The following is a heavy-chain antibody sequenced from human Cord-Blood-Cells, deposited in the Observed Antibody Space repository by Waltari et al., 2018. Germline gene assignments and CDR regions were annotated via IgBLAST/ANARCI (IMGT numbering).Heavy chain of an antibody. CDR3: ARDWSERELGYFDY. V-gene: IGHV3-30-3*01. Sequence: QVQLVESGGGVVQPGRSLRLSCAASGFTFSSYAMHWVRQAPGKGLEWVAVISYDGSNKYYADSVKGRFTISRDNSKNTLYLQMNSLRAEDTAVYYCARDWSERELGYFDYWGQGTLVTVSS. J-gene: IGHJ4*02. CDR1: GFTFSSYA. CDR2: ISYDGSNK. D-gene: IGHD1-26*01.